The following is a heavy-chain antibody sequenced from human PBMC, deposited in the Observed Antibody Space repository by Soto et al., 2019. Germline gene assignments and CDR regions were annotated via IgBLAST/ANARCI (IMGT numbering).Heavy chain of an antibody. CDR3: ARDWGNGHAAAPMHY. CDR2: IIPIFGTA. D-gene: IGHD2-2*01. J-gene: IGHJ4*02. V-gene: IGHV1-69*01. CDR1: GGTFSSYA. Sequence: QVQLVQSGAEVKKPGSSVKVSCKASGGTFSSYAISWVRQAPGQGLEWMGGIIPIFGTANYAQKFQGRVPITADESTSTAYMELSRLRSEDTAVYYCARDWGNGHAAAPMHYWGQGTLVTVSS.